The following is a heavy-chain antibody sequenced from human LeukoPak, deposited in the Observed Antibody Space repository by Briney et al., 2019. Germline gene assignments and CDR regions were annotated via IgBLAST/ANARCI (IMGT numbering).Heavy chain of an antibody. CDR3: AKDQLRQLVPDWFDP. CDR1: GFTFRSFT. Sequence: GGSLRLSCAASGFTFRSFTMNWVRRTPGKGLEWVSAISGSGGSTYYSDSVKGRFTVSRDNSKNTLYLQMNSLRAEDTAVYYCAKDQLRQLVPDWFDPWGQGTLVTVSS. D-gene: IGHD6-13*01. V-gene: IGHV3-23*01. J-gene: IGHJ5*02. CDR2: ISGSGGST.